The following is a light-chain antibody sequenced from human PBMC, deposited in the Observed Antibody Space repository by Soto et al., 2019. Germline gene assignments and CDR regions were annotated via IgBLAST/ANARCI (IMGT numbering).Light chain of an antibody. J-gene: IGLJ2*01. CDR2: NGA. V-gene: IGLV2-14*03. Sequence: QSALTQVASVSGSPGQSITISCTGTSSDVGGYNSVSWYHQHPGKAPKLMISNGAYRPSGVSNRFSGSKSGNTASLTISGLQAEDEANYYCSSYTNSSTVVFGGGTKLTVL. CDR3: SSYTNSSTVV. CDR1: SSDVGGYNS.